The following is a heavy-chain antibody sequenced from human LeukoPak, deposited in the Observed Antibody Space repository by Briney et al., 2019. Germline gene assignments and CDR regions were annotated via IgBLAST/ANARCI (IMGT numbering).Heavy chain of an antibody. V-gene: IGHV3-23*01. CDR3: AKDRESSSWLPFDY. CDR1: GFTFSSYA. J-gene: IGHJ4*02. CDR2: ISGSGGST. D-gene: IGHD6-13*01. Sequence: GGSLRLSCAASGFTFSSYAMSWVRQAPGKGLEWVSAISGSGGSTYYADSVKGRFTISRDNSKDTLYLQMDSLRAEDTALYYCAKDRESSSWLPFDYWGQGILVTVSS.